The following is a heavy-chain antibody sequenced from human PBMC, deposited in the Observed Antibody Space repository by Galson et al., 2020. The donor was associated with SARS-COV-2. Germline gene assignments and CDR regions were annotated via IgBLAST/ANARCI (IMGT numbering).Heavy chain of an antibody. CDR2: ISWNSGSI. V-gene: IGHV3-9*01. CDR1: GSTFDDYA. J-gene: IGHJ4*02. CDR3: AKYGACSGWGYYFDY. Sequence: GGSLRLSCAASGSTFDDYAMHWVRQAPGKGLEWVSGISWNSGSIGYADSVKGRFTISRDNAKNSLYLQMNSLRAEDTALYYCAKYGACSGWGYYFDYWGQGTLVTVSS. D-gene: IGHD6-19*01.